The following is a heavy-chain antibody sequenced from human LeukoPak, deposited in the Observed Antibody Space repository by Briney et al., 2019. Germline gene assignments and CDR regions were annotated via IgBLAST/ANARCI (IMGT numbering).Heavy chain of an antibody. CDR3: ARDMSDYAGQGQSGPFDY. CDR2: ISYDRSNK. Sequence: GGSLRLSCAASGFTFSSYAMHWVRKAPGKGLEWVAVISYDRSNKYYADSVKGRFTISRDNSKNTLYLQMNSLRAEDTAVYYCARDMSDYAGQGQSGPFDYWGQGTLVTVSS. CDR1: GFTFSSYA. V-gene: IGHV3-30*01. J-gene: IGHJ4*02. D-gene: IGHD3-16*01.